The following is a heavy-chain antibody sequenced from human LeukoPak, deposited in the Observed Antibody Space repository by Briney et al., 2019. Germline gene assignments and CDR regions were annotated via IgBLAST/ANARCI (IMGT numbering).Heavy chain of an antibody. Sequence: RSETVSLPCAVYGGSFSVYYWRWMRQPPGKGLECIGEINHSRSANYNSPRESRVTILVDTSKDQFSLTLSSVTAADTAVYYCGRGKQWLVFGINWFGPWGKGTLVT. CDR2: INHSRSA. J-gene: IGHJ5*02. D-gene: IGHD6-19*01. V-gene: IGHV4-34*01. CDR1: GGSFSVYY. CDR3: GRGKQWLVFGINWFGP.